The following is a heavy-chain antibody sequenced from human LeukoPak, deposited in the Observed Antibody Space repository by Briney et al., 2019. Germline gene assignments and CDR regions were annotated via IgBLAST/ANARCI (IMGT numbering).Heavy chain of an antibody. J-gene: IGHJ4*02. CDR1: GGTFSSYT. CDR3: ARQTTGYSNEDFVDY. CDR2: IIPILGIA. Sequence: GASVKVSCKASGGTFSSYTISWVRQAPGQGLEWMGRIIPILGIASYAQKFQGRVTITADKSTSTAYMELSSLRSEDTSVYYCARQTTGYSNEDFVDYWGQGTLVTVSS. V-gene: IGHV1-69*02. D-gene: IGHD4-11*01.